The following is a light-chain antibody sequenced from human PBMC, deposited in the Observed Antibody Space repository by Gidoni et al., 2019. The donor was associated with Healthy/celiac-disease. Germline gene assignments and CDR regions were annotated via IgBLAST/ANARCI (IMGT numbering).Light chain of an antibody. Sequence: DIQMTQSPSSLSASVGDRPTITCRASQSISSYLNWYQQKPGKAPTLLIYAASSLQSGVPSRFSGSGSGTDFTLTISSLQPEDFATYYCQQSYSTPRTFGQGTKVEIK. V-gene: IGKV1-39*01. CDR1: QSISSY. CDR3: QQSYSTPRT. J-gene: IGKJ1*01. CDR2: AAS.